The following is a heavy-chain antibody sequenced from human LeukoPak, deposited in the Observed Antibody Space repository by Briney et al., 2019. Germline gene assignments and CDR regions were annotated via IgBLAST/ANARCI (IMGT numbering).Heavy chain of an antibody. D-gene: IGHD6-13*01. Sequence: PSETLSLTCTVSGGSISSYYWSWIRQPPGKGLEWIGYIYYSGSTNYNPSLKSRVTISVDTSKNQFSLKLSSVTAADTAVYYCARSQTYSSSWHYYYYGMDVWGQGTTVTVSS. V-gene: IGHV4-59*01. J-gene: IGHJ6*02. CDR3: ARSQTYSSSWHYYYYGMDV. CDR2: IYYSGST. CDR1: GGSISSYY.